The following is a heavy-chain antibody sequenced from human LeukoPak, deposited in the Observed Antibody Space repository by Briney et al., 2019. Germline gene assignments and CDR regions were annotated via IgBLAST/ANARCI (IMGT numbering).Heavy chain of an antibody. V-gene: IGHV1-24*01. CDR3: ATDLGSSSYVNY. D-gene: IGHD6-6*01. Sequence: ASVKVSCKASGGTFSSYAISWVRQAPGKGLEWMGGFDPEDGETIYAQKFQGRVTMTEDTSTDTAYMELSSLRSEDTAVYYCATDLGSSSYVNYWGQGTLVTVSS. J-gene: IGHJ4*02. CDR2: FDPEDGET. CDR1: GGTFSSYA.